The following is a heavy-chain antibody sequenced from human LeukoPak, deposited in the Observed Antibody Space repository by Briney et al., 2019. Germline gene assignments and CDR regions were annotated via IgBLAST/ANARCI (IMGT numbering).Heavy chain of an antibody. D-gene: IGHD4-17*01. Sequence: SETLSLTCAVYGGSFSGYYWSWIRQPPGKGLEWIGEINHSGSTNYNPSLKSRVTTSVDTSKNQFSLKLSSVTAADTAVYYCARSYGDYVWFSAFDIWGQGTMATVSS. CDR3: ARSYGDYVWFSAFDI. CDR2: INHSGST. CDR1: GGSFSGYY. V-gene: IGHV4-34*01. J-gene: IGHJ3*02.